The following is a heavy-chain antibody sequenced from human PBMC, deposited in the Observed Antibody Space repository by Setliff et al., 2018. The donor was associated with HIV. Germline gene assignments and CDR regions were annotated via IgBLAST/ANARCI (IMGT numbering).Heavy chain of an antibody. V-gene: IGHV4-34*01. CDR1: GGSVSGHY. CDR2: MNSKGES. J-gene: IGHJ5*02. D-gene: IGHD3-10*01. CDR3: ARHRQISDWFDP. Sequence: PSETLSLTCAVYGGSVSGHYWGWFRQPPGKGLEWIGIMNSKGESFYNASFTNGVLISIDTSKNRFSLTMTSVTAADTAVYYCARHRQISDWFDPWGQGILVTVSS.